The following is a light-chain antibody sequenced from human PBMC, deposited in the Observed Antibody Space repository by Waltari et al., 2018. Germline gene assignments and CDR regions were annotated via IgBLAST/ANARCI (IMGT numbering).Light chain of an antibody. CDR3: QVWDSSSDHVV. V-gene: IGLV3-21*04. CDR1: NIGSKS. J-gene: IGLJ2*01. CDR2: YDS. Sequence: SYVLTQPPSVSVAPGKTARITCGGNNIGSKSVHWYQQKPGQAPVLVIYYDSDRPSRIPERFSGSNSCDTATLTLSRVEAGDEADYYCQVWDSSSDHVVFGGGTKLTVL.